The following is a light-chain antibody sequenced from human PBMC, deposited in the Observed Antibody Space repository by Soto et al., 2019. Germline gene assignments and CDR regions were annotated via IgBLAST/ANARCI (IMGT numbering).Light chain of an antibody. CDR2: DVN. CDR1: TSDVGAYNY. J-gene: IGLJ2*01. V-gene: IGLV2-11*01. Sequence: QSALTQPRSVSGSPGQSVTISCTGTTSDVGAYNYVSWYQQQHPGKAPKLIIYDVNKRPSGVPYRFSGSKSGNTASLTISGLQAEDEADYYCCSYAGSYSIFGGGTQLTVL. CDR3: CSYAGSYSI.